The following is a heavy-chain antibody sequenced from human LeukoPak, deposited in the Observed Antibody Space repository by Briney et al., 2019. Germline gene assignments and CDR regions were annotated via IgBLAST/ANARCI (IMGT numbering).Heavy chain of an antibody. CDR1: GYTFISYG. J-gene: IGHJ5*02. D-gene: IGHD3-3*01. CDR2: TSGDNVNT. Sequence: ASVKVSCKDSGYTFISYGISWVRQAPGQGLEWMGWTSGDNVNTYYAQKFLGRVTMTTDTSTTTAYMELRGLRSDDTAVYYCARDWEWRARRDLFDPWGQGTRVTVSS. CDR3: ARDWEWRARRDLFDP. V-gene: IGHV1-18*01.